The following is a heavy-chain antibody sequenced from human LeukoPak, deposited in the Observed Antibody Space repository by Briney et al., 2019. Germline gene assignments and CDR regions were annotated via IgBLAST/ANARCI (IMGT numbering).Heavy chain of an antibody. CDR1: VFTFSTYA. J-gene: IGHJ1*01. D-gene: IGHD3-22*01. CDR3: AKDLSPYGSSGYSRFFQL. Sequence: GGSLRLSCAASVFTFSTYAMGWVRQPPGEGLEWVSNISGGGDKTYYADSVRGRSTISRDNSKNTVYLEMNSLRAEDTAVYCCAKDLSPYGSSGYSRFFQLWGQGTVVTVSS. V-gene: IGHV3-23*01. CDR2: ISGGGDKT.